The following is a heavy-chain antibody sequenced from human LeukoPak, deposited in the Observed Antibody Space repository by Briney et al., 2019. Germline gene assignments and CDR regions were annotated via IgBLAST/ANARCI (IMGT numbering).Heavy chain of an antibody. D-gene: IGHD4-11*01. CDR2: IGASGKTT. J-gene: IGHJ6*03. Sequence: GGSLRLSCTASGFTFRTFNMNWVRQAPGKGLEWISYIGASGKTTYYADSVKGRFTISRDNAKNSLYLQMNSLRAEDTAVYYCARVRGSNFYYYMDVWGKGTTVTVSS. CDR1: GFTFRTFN. V-gene: IGHV3-48*04. CDR3: ARVRGSNFYYYMDV.